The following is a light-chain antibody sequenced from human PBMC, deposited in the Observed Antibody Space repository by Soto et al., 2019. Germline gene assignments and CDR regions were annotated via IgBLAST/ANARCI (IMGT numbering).Light chain of an antibody. CDR1: SSDVGSYTY. Sequence: QSALTQPASVSGSPGQSITISCTGTSSDVGSYTYVSWYQQHPGKAPKLMIYEVSNRPSGVSDRFSGSKSGNTASLTISGLQAEDEADYYCSSYTSTATRVFGGGTKLTFL. CDR3: SSYTSTATRV. V-gene: IGLV2-14*01. J-gene: IGLJ3*02. CDR2: EVS.